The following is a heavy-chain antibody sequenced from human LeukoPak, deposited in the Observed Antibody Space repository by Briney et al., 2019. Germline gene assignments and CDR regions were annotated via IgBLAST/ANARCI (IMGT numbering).Heavy chain of an antibody. CDR3: ARDWGVDSLGYSYGKRGSTRLDY. V-gene: IGHV1-18*01. CDR2: ISAYNGNT. CDR1: GYTFTSYG. Sequence: ASVKVSCRASGYTFTSYGISWVRQAPGQGLEWMGWISAYNGNTNYAQKLQGRVTMTTDTSTSTAYMELRSLRSDDTAVYYCARDWGVDSLGYSYGKRGSTRLDYWGQGTLVTVSS. D-gene: IGHD5-18*01. J-gene: IGHJ4*02.